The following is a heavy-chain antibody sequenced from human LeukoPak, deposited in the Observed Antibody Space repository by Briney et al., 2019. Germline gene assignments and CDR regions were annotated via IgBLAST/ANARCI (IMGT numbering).Heavy chain of an antibody. J-gene: IGHJ4*02. CDR2: ISGSGGST. V-gene: IGHV3-23*01. D-gene: IGHD2-15*01. CDR3: AKKLGYCSGGSCYSVTDY. Sequence: PGGSLRLSCAASGFTFSSYAMSWVRQAPGKGLEWVSAISGSGGSTYYADSVKGRFTISRDNSKNTLYLQMSSLRAEDTAVYYCAKKLGYCSGGSCYSVTDYWGQGTLVTVSS. CDR1: GFTFSSYA.